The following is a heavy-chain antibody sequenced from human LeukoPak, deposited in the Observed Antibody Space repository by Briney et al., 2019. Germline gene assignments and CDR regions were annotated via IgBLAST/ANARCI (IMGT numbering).Heavy chain of an antibody. J-gene: IGHJ4*02. CDR2: INHSGST. D-gene: IGHD6-13*01. CDR3: ARAGSSWYQEYYFDY. Sequence: SETLSLTCAVYGGSFSGYYWSWIRRPPGKGLEWIGEINHSGSTNYNPSLKSRVTISVDMSKNQFSVKLSSVTAADTAVYYCARAGSSWYQEYYFDYWGQGSLVTVSS. CDR1: GGSFSGYY. V-gene: IGHV4-34*01.